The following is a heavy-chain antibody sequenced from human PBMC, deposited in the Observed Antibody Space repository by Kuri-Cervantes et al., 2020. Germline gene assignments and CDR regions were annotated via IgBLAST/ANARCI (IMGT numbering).Heavy chain of an antibody. Sequence: GGSLRLSCAASGFTFDDYAMHWVRQAPGKGLEWVSGISWNSGSIGYADSVKGRFTISRDSAKNSLYLQMNSLRAEDTAVYYCAKRKGLDYSNYRYYYYYYGMDVWGQGTTVTVSS. D-gene: IGHD4-11*01. CDR1: GFTFDDYA. J-gene: IGHJ6*02. CDR2: ISWNSGSI. CDR3: AKRKGLDYSNYRYYYYYYGMDV. V-gene: IGHV3-9*01.